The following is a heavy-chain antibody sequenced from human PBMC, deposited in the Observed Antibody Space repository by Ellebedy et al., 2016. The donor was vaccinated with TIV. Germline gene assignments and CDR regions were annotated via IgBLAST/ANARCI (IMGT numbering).Heavy chain of an antibody. CDR2: IYYSGST. CDR1: GGSISSYY. D-gene: IGHD3-10*01. V-gene: IGHV4-59*01. Sequence: MPSETLSLTCTVSGGSISSYYWSWIRQPPGKGLEWIGYIYYSGSTNYNPSLKSRVTISVDTSKNQFSLKLSSVTAADTAVYYCARDRVVSLPLTYYYYGMDVWGQGTTVTVSS. CDR3: ARDRVVSLPLTYYYYGMDV. J-gene: IGHJ6*02.